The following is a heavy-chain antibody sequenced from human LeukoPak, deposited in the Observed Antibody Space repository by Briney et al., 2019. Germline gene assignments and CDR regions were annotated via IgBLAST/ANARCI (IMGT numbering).Heavy chain of an antibody. V-gene: IGHV1-18*01. Sequence: ASVKVPCKASRYTFTSYGISSVRQAPGQGLEWMGWISAYNGNTNYAQKLQGRVTMTTDTSTNTAYMELRSLRSDDTAVYYCARDLDHDSSGFKVFDYWGQGTLVTVSS. CDR1: RYTFTSYG. J-gene: IGHJ4*02. CDR3: ARDLDHDSSGFKVFDY. CDR2: ISAYNGNT. D-gene: IGHD3-22*01.